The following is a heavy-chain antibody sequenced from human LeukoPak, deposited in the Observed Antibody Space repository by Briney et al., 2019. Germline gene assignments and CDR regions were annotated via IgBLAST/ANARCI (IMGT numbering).Heavy chain of an antibody. CDR1: GFTFNTFN. J-gene: IGHJ4*02. Sequence: PGGSLRLSSAASGFTFNTFNMNRVRQAPGKGLEWVSSITSGGDYIYYADSVKCRFTTSRDNAKNSLSLQLNSLRVEDTAVYYCARGHYDVLAASYTWTPDYWGQGTLVTVPS. D-gene: IGHD3-9*01. CDR3: ARGHYDVLAASYTWTPDY. V-gene: IGHV3-21*01. CDR2: ITSGGDYI.